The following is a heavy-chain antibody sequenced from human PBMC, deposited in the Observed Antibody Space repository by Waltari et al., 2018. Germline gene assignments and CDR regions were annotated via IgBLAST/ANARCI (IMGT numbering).Heavy chain of an antibody. CDR1: GFTFSSYW. V-gene: IGHV3-74*01. J-gene: IGHJ4*02. CDR3: ARGYDFWSGYLHLDY. CDR2: INSGGSST. Sequence: EVQLVESGGGLVQPGGSLRLSCAASGFTFSSYWMHWVRQAPGKGLGWISRINSGGSSTSYADSGEGRVTSARDNAKNKLYLQMNSLRAEDTAVYYCARGYDFWSGYLHLDYWGQGTLVTVSS. D-gene: IGHD3-3*01.